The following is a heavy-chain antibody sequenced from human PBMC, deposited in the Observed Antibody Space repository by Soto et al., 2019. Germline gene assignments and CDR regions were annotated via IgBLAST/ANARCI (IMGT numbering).Heavy chain of an antibody. Sequence: HVQLVESGGCVVQPGRSLRLSCAASGFTFSTNAMHWVRQAPGKGLEWVAVISYDGTNEHYEDSVKGRFTISRDNSRNTLSLQMNSLRPEDTAVYYCVASVLAFDYWGQGTLVTVSS. J-gene: IGHJ4*02. CDR3: VASVLAFDY. V-gene: IGHV3-30*01. CDR1: GFTFSTNA. D-gene: IGHD2-8*01. CDR2: ISYDGTNE.